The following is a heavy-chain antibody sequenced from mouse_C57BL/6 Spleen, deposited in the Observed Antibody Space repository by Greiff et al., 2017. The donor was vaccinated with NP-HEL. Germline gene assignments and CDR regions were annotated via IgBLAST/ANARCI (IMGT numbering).Heavy chain of an antibody. V-gene: IGHV1-80*01. Sequence: QVQLQQSGAELVKPGASVKISCKASGYAFSSYWMNWVKQRPGKGLEWIGQIYPGDGDTNYNGKFKGKATLTADKSSSTAYMQLSSLTSEDSAVYFCARSITTVGFDYWGQGTTLTVSS. D-gene: IGHD1-1*01. CDR3: ARSITTVGFDY. CDR1: GYAFSSYW. J-gene: IGHJ2*01. CDR2: IYPGDGDT.